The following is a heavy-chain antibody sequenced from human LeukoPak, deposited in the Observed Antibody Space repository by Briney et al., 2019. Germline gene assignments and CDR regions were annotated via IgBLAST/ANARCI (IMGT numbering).Heavy chain of an antibody. D-gene: IGHD3-10*01. J-gene: IGHJ5*02. CDR2: VYYSGST. CDR1: GGSITTYY. Sequence: SETLSLTCTISGGSITTYYWSWIRQPAGKGLEWIGNVYYSGSTTYNPSLKTRVTISVDTSKNQFSLRLTSVTAADTAVYYCAADRQEGGSGSYSFDPWGQGTLVAVSS. V-gene: IGHV4-59*01. CDR3: AADRQEGGSGSYSFDP.